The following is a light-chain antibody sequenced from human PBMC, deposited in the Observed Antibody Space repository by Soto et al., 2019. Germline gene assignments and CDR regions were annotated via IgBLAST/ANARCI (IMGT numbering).Light chain of an antibody. CDR1: QSISSW. CDR3: QQYNNYSGT. Sequence: DIQMTQSPSTLSSSVGDRVTITCRASQSISSWLAWYQQKPGKAPKLLIYKASSLATGVPSRFSGSGSGTEFTLTISSLQPDDFATYYCQQYNNYSGTFGQGTKLEIK. J-gene: IGKJ2*01. V-gene: IGKV1-5*03. CDR2: KAS.